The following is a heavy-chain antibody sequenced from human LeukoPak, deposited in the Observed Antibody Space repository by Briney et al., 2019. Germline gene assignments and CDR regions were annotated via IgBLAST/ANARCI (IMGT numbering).Heavy chain of an antibody. J-gene: IGHJ4*02. V-gene: IGHV3-43*01. D-gene: IGHD3-10*02. CDR3: AKELDTMFFDY. CDR2: AGWAGGTT. CDR1: GFNFDRYT. Sequence: KLGGSLRLSCATSGFNFDRYTIHWVRQAPGKGLEWVSLAGWAGGTTFYSDSVRGLFTISRDSGRKSVYLQMNSLTTDDTAFYFCAKELDTMFFDYWGQGALVTVSS.